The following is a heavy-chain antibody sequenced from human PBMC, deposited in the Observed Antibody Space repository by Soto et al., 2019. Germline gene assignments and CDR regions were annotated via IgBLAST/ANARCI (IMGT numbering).Heavy chain of an antibody. V-gene: IGHV3-15*01. D-gene: IGHD3-3*01. CDR3: TTDIALRFLEWSADAFDI. CDR1: GFSFSNAW. J-gene: IGHJ3*02. CDR2: IKSKTDGGTT. Sequence: GGSLRLSCAASGFSFSNAWMSWVRQAPGKGQEWVGRIKSKTDGGTTDYAAPVKGRFTISRDDSKNTLYLQMSSLKTEDTAVYYCTTDIALRFLEWSADAFDIWGQGTMVSVSS.